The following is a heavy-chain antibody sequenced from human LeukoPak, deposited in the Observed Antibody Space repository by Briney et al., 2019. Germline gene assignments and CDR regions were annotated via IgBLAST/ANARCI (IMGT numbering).Heavy chain of an antibody. J-gene: IGHJ3*02. CDR1: GYTFSTFF. D-gene: IGHD1-14*01. CDR2: IIPMIGTA. V-gene: IGHV1-69*08. CDR3: AKGATVGKEALHI. Sequence: GASVKVSCKTSGYTFSTFFIHWVRQAPGQGFEWMGRIIPMIGTAKSAQRFQGRVIFTADTSTNTAYMELSSLTSEDTAFYYCAKGATVGKEALHIWGQGTMVTVSS.